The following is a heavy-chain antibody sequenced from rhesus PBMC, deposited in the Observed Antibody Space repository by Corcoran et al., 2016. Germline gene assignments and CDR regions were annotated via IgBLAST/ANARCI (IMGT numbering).Heavy chain of an antibody. Sequence: QVQLQESGPGLVKPSETLSLTCAVSGGSISGYYWDWFRPPPGQGMEWMGYIGGSSGTSYYIPSLKSRVSFSTDTAKNQCSLKLRSVTAADTAVYYCARTVSYSSWAGTFDFWGQGLRVTVSS. D-gene: IGHD6-13*01. CDR3: ARTVSYSSWAGTFDF. V-gene: IGHV4-165*02. CDR1: GGSISGYY. CDR2: IGGSSGTS. J-gene: IGHJ3*01.